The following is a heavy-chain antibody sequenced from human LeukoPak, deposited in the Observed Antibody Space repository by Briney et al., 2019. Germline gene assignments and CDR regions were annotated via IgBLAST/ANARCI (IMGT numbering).Heavy chain of an antibody. CDR2: ISSNGGST. Sequence: GGSLRLSCSASGFTFSSYAMHWVRRAPVKGLEYVSAISSNGGSTYYADSVKGRFTISRDNSKNTLYLQMSSLRAEDTAVYYCVKVGDILTGPFDYWGQGTLVTVSS. J-gene: IGHJ4*02. V-gene: IGHV3-64D*06. CDR1: GFTFSSYA. D-gene: IGHD3-9*01. CDR3: VKVGDILTGPFDY.